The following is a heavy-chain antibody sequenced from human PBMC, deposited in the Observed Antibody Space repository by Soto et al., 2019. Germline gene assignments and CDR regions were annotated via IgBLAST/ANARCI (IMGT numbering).Heavy chain of an antibody. CDR3: ARGLKGGHYDETSGYLDY. Sequence: EVQLLESGGGLVQPGGSLRLSCAASGFTFGTYAMSWVRQAPGKGLEWVSAFSASGGTTYYADSVKGRFTISRDNSRNTTYLQMNSLRADDTAVYYCARGLKGGHYDETSGYLDYWGQGTLVTVSS. D-gene: IGHD3-22*01. V-gene: IGHV3-23*01. CDR2: FSASGGTT. CDR1: GFTFGTYA. J-gene: IGHJ4*02.